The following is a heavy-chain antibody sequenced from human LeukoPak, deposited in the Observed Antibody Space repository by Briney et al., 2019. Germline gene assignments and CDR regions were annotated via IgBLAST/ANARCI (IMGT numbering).Heavy chain of an antibody. CDR3: ARGDGDFSRFAP. Sequence: ASVKVSCKASGGTFSSYAISWVRQAPGQGLEWMGRIIPILGIANYAQKFQGRVTITADKSTSTAYMELSSLRAEDTAVYYCARGDGDFSRFAPWGQGTLVTVSS. J-gene: IGHJ5*02. CDR1: GGTFSSYA. D-gene: IGHD4-17*01. CDR2: IIPILGIA. V-gene: IGHV1-69*04.